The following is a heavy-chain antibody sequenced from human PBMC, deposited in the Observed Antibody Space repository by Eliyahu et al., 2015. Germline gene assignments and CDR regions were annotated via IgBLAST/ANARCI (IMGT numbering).Heavy chain of an antibody. D-gene: IGHD3-10*01. V-gene: IGHV4-34*01. CDR2: INHSGST. Sequence: QVQLQQWGAGLLKPSETLSLTCAVYGGSFXGYYWSWIRQPPGKGLEWIGEINHSGSTNYNPSLKSRVTISVDTSKNQFSLKLSSVTAADTAVYYCARLTTMVRGKDYWGQGTLVTVSS. J-gene: IGHJ4*02. CDR3: ARLTTMVRGKDY. CDR1: GGSFXGYY.